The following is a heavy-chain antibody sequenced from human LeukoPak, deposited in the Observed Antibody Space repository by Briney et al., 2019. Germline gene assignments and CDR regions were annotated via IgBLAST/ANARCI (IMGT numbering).Heavy chain of an antibody. Sequence: ASVKVSCKASGYTFTDYYMHWVRQAPGQGLEWMGRIIPIFGIANYAQKFQGRVTITAGKSTSTAYMELSSLRSEDTAVYYCARDLKEGGFLEWLLSPSYYYGMDVWGQGTTVTVSS. D-gene: IGHD3-3*01. CDR3: ARDLKEGGFLEWLLSPSYYYGMDV. CDR2: IIPIFGIA. J-gene: IGHJ6*02. V-gene: IGHV1-69*04. CDR1: GYTFTDYY.